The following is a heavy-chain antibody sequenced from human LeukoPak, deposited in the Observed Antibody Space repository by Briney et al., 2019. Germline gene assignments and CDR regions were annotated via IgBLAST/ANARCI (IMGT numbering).Heavy chain of an antibody. J-gene: IGHJ4*02. Sequence: AGGSLRLSCVASGFTFHNYALSWVRQAPGKGLEWVSAISGSGSDVYYADSVKGRFSISRDISKNTLHLQMNSLRADDTAVYFCAMFPIVTVPAAMQNLDFRGQGTLVIVSS. CDR2: ISGSGSDV. CDR1: GFTFHNYA. CDR3: AMFPIVTVPAAMQNLDF. D-gene: IGHD2-2*01. V-gene: IGHV3-23*01.